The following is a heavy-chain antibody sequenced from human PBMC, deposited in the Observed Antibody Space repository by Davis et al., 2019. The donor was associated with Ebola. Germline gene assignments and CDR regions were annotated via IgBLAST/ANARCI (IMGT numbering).Heavy chain of an antibody. Sequence: PGGSLRLSCAGSGFIFSSYAMSWVRQAPGKGLEWVSAISGSGGTTYYADSVKGRFTISRDNSKNTLFLQMNSLRAEDTAVYYCARGAGTLYFDYWGQGTLVTVSS. CDR2: ISGSGGTT. CDR1: GFIFSSYA. V-gene: IGHV3-23*01. D-gene: IGHD6-13*01. CDR3: ARGAGTLYFDY. J-gene: IGHJ4*02.